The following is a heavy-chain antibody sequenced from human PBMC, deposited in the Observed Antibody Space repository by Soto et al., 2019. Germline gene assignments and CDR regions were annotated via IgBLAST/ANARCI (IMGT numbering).Heavy chain of an antibody. V-gene: IGHV4-4*02. CDR1: GGSISSSNW. Sequence: SETLSLTCAVPGGSISSSNWWSWVRQPPGKGLEWIGEIYHSGSTNYNPSLKSRVTISVDKSKNQFSLQLSSVTAADTALYYCARDPPLPAAMVDWGQGTLVTVSS. D-gene: IGHD2-2*01. J-gene: IGHJ4*02. CDR2: IYHSGST. CDR3: ARDPPLPAAMVD.